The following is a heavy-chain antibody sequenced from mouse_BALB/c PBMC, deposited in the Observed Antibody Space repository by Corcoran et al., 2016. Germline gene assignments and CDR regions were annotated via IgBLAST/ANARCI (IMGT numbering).Heavy chain of an antibody. Sequence: EVQLQQSGAELVKPGASVKLSCTASGFNIKDTYMHWVKQRPEQGLEWIGRIDPANGNTKYDPKFQGKATITADTSSNTAYLPLSSLTSEDTAVYYCARWDWDFDVWGAGTTVTVSS. CDR2: IDPANGNT. V-gene: IGHV14-3*02. CDR3: ARWDWDFDV. CDR1: GFNIKDTY. J-gene: IGHJ1*01.